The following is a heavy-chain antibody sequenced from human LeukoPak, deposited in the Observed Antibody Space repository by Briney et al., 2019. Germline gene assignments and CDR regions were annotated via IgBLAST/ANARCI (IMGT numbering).Heavy chain of an antibody. Sequence: ASVKVSCKASGYTFTSYGISWVRQAPGQGLEWMGWISAYNGNTNYAQKLQGRVTMTTDTSTSTAYMELRSLISDDTAVYYCARVDIVATRAYYYYGMDVWGQGTTVTVSS. V-gene: IGHV1-18*01. D-gene: IGHD5-12*01. CDR1: GYTFTSYG. CDR3: ARVDIVATRAYYYYGMDV. CDR2: ISAYNGNT. J-gene: IGHJ6*02.